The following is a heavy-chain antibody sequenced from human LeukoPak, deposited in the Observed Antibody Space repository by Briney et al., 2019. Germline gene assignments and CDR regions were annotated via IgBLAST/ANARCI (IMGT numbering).Heavy chain of an antibody. CDR1: GYTFISYY. CDR2: INPSGGST. Sequence: ASVKVSCKPSGYTFISYYRHWVRQAPGQGLEWMGLINPSGGSTSYAQKFQGRVTMTRDTSTSTVYMELSSLRSEDTAVYYCARDLVSGSYSVGVDYWGQGTLVTVSS. V-gene: IGHV1-46*01. CDR3: ARDLVSGSYSVGVDY. J-gene: IGHJ4*02. D-gene: IGHD1-26*01.